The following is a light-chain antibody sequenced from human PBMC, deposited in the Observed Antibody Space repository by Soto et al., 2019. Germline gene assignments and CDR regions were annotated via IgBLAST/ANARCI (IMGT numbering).Light chain of an antibody. CDR3: TSYASSSTGV. CDR1: SSDVGGYNY. V-gene: IGLV2-14*01. Sequence: QSALTQPASVSGSPGQSITISCTGTSSDVGGYNYVSWYQQHPGKAPKLMIYDVRNRPSGISNRFSGSKSGKTASLTISGLNAEDEADYYCTSYASSSTGVFGGGTKLTVL. CDR2: DVR. J-gene: IGLJ3*02.